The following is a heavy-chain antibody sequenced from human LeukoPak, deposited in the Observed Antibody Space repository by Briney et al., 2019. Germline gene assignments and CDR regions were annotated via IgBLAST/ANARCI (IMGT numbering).Heavy chain of an antibody. V-gene: IGHV3-30-3*01. CDR2: ISYDGSNK. J-gene: IGHJ4*02. D-gene: IGHD6-6*01. CDR1: GFTFSSYA. CDR3: ARGGIAARPVDY. Sequence: GGSLRLSCAASGFTFSSYAMHWVRQAPGKGLEWVAVISYDGSNKYYADSVKGRFTISRDNSKNTLYLQMNSLRAEDTAVYYCARGGIAARPVDYWGQGTRVTVSS.